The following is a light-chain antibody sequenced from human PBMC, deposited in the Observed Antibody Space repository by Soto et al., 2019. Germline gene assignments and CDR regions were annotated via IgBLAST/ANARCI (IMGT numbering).Light chain of an antibody. V-gene: IGKV3-15*01. CDR2: GAS. Sequence: EIVMTQSPATLSVSPGERATLSCRASQSVSSNLAWYQQKPGQAPRLLIYGASTRATGIPARFSCSGSGTEFTLTISSLQSEDFAVYYFQQYNNWPPNTFGGGTKVEIK. CDR1: QSVSSN. CDR3: QQYNNWPPNT. J-gene: IGKJ4*01.